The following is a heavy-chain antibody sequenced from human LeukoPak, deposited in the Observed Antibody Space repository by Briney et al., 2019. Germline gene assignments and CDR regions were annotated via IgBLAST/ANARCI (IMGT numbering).Heavy chain of an antibody. Sequence: PGGSLRLSCAASRFTFSSYGMHWVRQAPGKGLEWVANIKQDGSEKYYVNSVRGRFSIPRDNAKNSLYLQMNSLRAEDTAVYYCAREHCSSSSCHLDYWGQGTLVTVSS. CDR2: IKQDGSEK. J-gene: IGHJ4*02. CDR1: RFTFSSYG. CDR3: AREHCSSSSCHLDY. V-gene: IGHV3-7*01. D-gene: IGHD2-2*01.